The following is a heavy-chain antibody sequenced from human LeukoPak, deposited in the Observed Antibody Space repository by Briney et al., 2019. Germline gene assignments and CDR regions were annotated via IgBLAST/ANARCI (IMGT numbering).Heavy chain of an antibody. J-gene: IGHJ4*02. CDR1: GFTFSNAW. D-gene: IGHD2-8*01. Sequence: GGSLRLSCAASGFTFSNAWMTWVRQAPGKGLEWVGRIRSKTDGGTADYAAPVKGRFTISRDDSKNTLYLQMNSLKIEDTAVYYCSTWCNNDDCWGQGSLVTVSS. CDR2: IRSKTDGGTA. V-gene: IGHV3-15*01. CDR3: STWCNNDDC.